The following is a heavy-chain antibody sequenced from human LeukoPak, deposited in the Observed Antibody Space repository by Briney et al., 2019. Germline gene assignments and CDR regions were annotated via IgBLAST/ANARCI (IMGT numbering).Heavy chain of an antibody. Sequence: GEALKISCKGSGYSFTTYWIAWVRQMPGKGLKWMGLIYPGNSDTRYSPSFQGQVTISADKSIDTAYLQWSSLKASDTAVYYCARHLPLAAAGRDHWGQGTLVTVSS. CDR3: ARHLPLAAAGRDH. CDR1: GYSFTTYW. V-gene: IGHV5-51*01. D-gene: IGHD6-13*01. J-gene: IGHJ4*02. CDR2: IYPGNSDT.